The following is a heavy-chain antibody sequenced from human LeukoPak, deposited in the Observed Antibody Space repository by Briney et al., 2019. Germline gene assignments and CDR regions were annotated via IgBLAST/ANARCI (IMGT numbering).Heavy chain of an antibody. D-gene: IGHD3-16*01. CDR2: ITRDGVST. Sequence: GGSLRLSCAASGFTFSSYAMCWVRQAPGKGLEWVSSITRDGVSTYYADSVKGRFTISRDTSTDTLYLQMNSLRADDTAVYYCAKEVRPNDSWGQGTLVIVSS. V-gene: IGHV3-23*01. CDR3: AKEVRPNDS. CDR1: GFTFSSYA. J-gene: IGHJ5*02.